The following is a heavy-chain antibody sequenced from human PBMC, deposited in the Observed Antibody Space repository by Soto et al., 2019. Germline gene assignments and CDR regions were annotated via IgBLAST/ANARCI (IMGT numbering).Heavy chain of an antibody. CDR1: GFTFSSNS. V-gene: IGHV3-23*01. CDR2: ISIGGDKT. Sequence: LRLSCAASGFTFSSNSFTWVRQAPGKGLEYVSGISIGGDKTWHADSVKGRFTVSRDNSKNTVYLQMNSLRVDDTAVYYCAKWDGYGDHWGQGTLVTVSS. CDR3: AKWDGYGDH. D-gene: IGHD5-12*01. J-gene: IGHJ5*02.